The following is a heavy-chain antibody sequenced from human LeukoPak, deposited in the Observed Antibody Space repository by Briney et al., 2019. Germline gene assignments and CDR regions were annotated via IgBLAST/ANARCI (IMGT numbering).Heavy chain of an antibody. CDR1: GFTFSSYG. V-gene: IGHV3-30*18. D-gene: IGHD5-18*01. Sequence: LAGGSLRLSCAASGFTFSSYGMQWVRQAPGKGLEWVAVISHDGTVQHYADSVKGRFTISRDNSDKTLYLQMNSLRDEDTAMYYCAKEGTAMASSYFDYWGQGTLITVSS. CDR3: AKEGTAMASSYFDY. J-gene: IGHJ4*02. CDR2: ISHDGTVQ.